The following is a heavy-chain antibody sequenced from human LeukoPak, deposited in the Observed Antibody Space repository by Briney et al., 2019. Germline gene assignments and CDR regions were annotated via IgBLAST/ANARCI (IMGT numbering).Heavy chain of an antibody. D-gene: IGHD3-10*01. Sequence: PSETLSLTCTVSGGSISYYYWSWIRQPPGKGLEWIGYIYYSGSTNYNPSLKSRVTISIDTSKNQFSLNLSSVTAADTAVYYCAREVVVRGVISFESWGQGTLVTVSS. J-gene: IGHJ4*02. V-gene: IGHV4-59*01. CDR3: AREVVVRGVISFES. CDR1: GGSISYYY. CDR2: IYYSGST.